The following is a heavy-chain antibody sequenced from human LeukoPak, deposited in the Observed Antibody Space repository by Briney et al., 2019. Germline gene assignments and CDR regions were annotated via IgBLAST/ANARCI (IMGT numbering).Heavy chain of an antibody. CDR2: INQDGGEI. Sequence: PGGSLRLSCAASGFTFSSSWMTWVRQAPGKGLEWVASINQDGGEIHYVDSVKGRFTISRDNAKNSLYLQMNSLTAEDTAVHYCVRAHHPGGCFDPWGQGTLVTVSS. CDR1: GFTFSSSW. V-gene: IGHV3-7*04. J-gene: IGHJ5*02. CDR3: VRAHHPGGCFDP. D-gene: IGHD3-10*01.